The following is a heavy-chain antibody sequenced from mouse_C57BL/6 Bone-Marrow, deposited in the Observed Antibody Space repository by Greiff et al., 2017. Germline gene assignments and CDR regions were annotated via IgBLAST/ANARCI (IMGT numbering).Heavy chain of an antibody. CDR1: GYTFTSYW. V-gene: IGHV1-64*01. D-gene: IGHD2-4*01. CDR3: SRLIYYDYDDYAMDY. J-gene: IGHJ4*01. Sequence: QVQLQQPGAELVKPGASVKLSCKASGYTFTSYWMHWVKQRPGQGLAWIGMIHPNSGSTNYNEKFKSKATLTVDKSSSTAYMQLSSLTSEDSAVYYCSRLIYYDYDDYAMDYWGQGTSVTVSA. CDR2: IHPNSGST.